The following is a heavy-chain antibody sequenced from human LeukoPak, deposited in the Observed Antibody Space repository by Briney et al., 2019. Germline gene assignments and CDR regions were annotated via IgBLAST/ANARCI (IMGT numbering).Heavy chain of an antibody. J-gene: IGHJ4*02. CDR1: GFTFSNAW. D-gene: IGHD3-22*01. CDR2: LKSKTDDRTT. V-gene: IGHV3-15*01. Sequence: KPGGSLRLSCSASGFTFSNAWMSWLRHAPGKGLEWGGSLKSKTDDRTTDYAAPVKGRFTISRDDSKHTLYLQMNSLKTEDTAVYYCTTGLNYYDSSGYYYGGVYFDYWGQGTLVTVSS. CDR3: TTGLNYYDSSGYYYGGVYFDY.